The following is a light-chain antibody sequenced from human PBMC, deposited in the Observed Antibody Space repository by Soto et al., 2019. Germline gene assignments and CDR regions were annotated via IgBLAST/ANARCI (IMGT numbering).Light chain of an antibody. CDR3: CSYAGGNTLI. CDR1: NGDVGSYDL. J-gene: IGLJ2*01. V-gene: IGLV2-23*02. CDR2: EVN. Sequence: QPVLTQPASVSGSPGQSITISCTGTNGDVGSYDLVSWYQQYPGKAPKLIIYEVNKRPSGVSNRFSGAKSGNTASLTISGLQTEDEADYDCCSYAGGNTLIFGGGTQLTVL.